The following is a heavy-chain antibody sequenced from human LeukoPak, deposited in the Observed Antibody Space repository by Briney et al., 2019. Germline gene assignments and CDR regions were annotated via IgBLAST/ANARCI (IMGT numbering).Heavy chain of an antibody. CDR1: GESFSGYY. CDR2: INRSGST. J-gene: IGHJ3*02. V-gene: IGHV4-34*01. CDR3: AWTLGRWLLSDI. D-gene: IGHD5-24*01. Sequence: SSETLSLTCAVYGESFSGYYWSWIRQPPGKGLEWIGEINRSGSTNYNPSLKSRVPISVDTSKNQFSLKLSSVSAADTAVYYCAWTLGRWLLSDIWGQGTMVTVSS.